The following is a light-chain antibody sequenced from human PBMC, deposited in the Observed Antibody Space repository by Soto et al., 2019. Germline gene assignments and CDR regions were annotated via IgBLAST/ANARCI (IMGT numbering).Light chain of an antibody. J-gene: IGLJ2*01. CDR2: DNN. CDR1: SSNMGNNY. V-gene: IGLV1-51*01. Sequence: QSVLTQPPSVSAAPGQKVTISCSGSSSNMGNNYVSWYQQLPGTAPKLLIYDNNKRPSGIPDRFSGSKSGTSATLGITGLQTGDEADYYCGTWDSSLSGYVVFGGGTKLTVL. CDR3: GTWDSSLSGYVV.